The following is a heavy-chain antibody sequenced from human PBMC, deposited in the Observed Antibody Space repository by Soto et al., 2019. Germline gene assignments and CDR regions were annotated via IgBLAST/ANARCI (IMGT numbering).Heavy chain of an antibody. J-gene: IGHJ6*02. CDR3: AKFPPHSVGPSPLEVDGMDV. D-gene: IGHD2-15*01. CDR1: GFTFSSFG. V-gene: IGHV3-30*18. CDR2: ISFYGSDE. Sequence: QVQLVESGGCVVQPGRSLRLSCTTSGFTFSSFGMHWVRQAPGKGLQCVATISFYGSDEYYADSVRGRFTISRDNSKNTLYLQMNRLIIEDAAVYYCAKFPPHSVGPSPLEVDGMDVWGQGPTVTVSS.